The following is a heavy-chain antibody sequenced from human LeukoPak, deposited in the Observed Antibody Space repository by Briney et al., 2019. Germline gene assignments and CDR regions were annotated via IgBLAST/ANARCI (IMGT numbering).Heavy chain of an antibody. J-gene: IGHJ4*02. D-gene: IGHD4-17*01. CDR2: IYYSGST. CDR3: ARSTVTAAPLFY. CDR1: GGSISGYH. Sequence: SETLSLTCTVSGGSISGYHWSWIRQPPGKGLEWIGNIYYSGSTNYNPSLKSRVTISVDTSKNQFSLKLSPVTAADTAVYYCARSTVTAAPLFYWGQGTPVTVSS. V-gene: IGHV4-59*01.